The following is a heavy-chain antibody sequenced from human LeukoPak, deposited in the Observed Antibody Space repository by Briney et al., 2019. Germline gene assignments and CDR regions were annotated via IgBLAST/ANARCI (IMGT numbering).Heavy chain of an antibody. CDR2: ISSSSSYI. CDR1: GFTFSDYY. V-gene: IGHV3-11*06. CDR3: ARGDYYDSSGYFDY. Sequence: GGSLRLSCAASGFTFSDYYMSWIRQAPGKGLEWVSYISSSSSYIYYADSVKGRFTISRDNAKNSLYLQMNSLRAEDTAVYYCARGDYYDSSGYFDYWGQGTLVTVSS. J-gene: IGHJ4*02. D-gene: IGHD3-22*01.